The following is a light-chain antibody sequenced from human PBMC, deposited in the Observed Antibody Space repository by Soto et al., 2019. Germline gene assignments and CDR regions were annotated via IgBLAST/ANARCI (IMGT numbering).Light chain of an antibody. J-gene: IGKJ4*01. CDR3: QQYVNLELT. Sequence: DIQMTQSPSSLSASVGDRVPITCQASQDISNYLNWYQQKPGKAPKLLIYDASNLETGVPSRFSGSGSGTDFTFTISSLQPEDIATYYCQQYVNLELTFGGGTKVEIK. V-gene: IGKV1-33*01. CDR2: DAS. CDR1: QDISNY.